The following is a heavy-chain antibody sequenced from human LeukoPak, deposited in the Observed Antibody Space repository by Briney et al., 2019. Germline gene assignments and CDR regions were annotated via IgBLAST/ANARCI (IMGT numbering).Heavy chain of an antibody. CDR3: TKKTGEY. Sequence: PGGSLRLSCAASGFTFSNYWMTWVRQAPGKGLEWVANIKRDGSERYYVDSVKGRFTISRDNAKNSLYLQMNSLRVEDTAVYYCTKKTGEYWGQGTLVTVSA. CDR2: IKRDGSER. J-gene: IGHJ4*02. CDR1: GFTFSNYW. V-gene: IGHV3-7*03.